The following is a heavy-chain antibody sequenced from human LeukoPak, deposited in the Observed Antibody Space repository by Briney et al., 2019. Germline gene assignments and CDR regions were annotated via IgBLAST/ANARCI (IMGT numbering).Heavy chain of an antibody. V-gene: IGHV3-30*04. J-gene: IGHJ6*03. CDR2: ISHDGSNK. CDR3: ARSAQPLRYYYYMDV. CDR1: GFTFSSYA. Sequence: PGRSLRLSCAASGFTFSSYAMHWVRQAPGKGLEWVAVISHDGSNKYYADSVKGRFTISRDNSKNTLYLQMNSLRAEDTAVYYCARSAQPLRYYYYMDVWGKGTTVTVSS.